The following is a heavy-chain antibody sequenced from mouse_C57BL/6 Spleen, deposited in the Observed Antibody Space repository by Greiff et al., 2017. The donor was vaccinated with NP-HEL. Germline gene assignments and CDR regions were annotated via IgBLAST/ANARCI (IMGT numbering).Heavy chain of an antibody. CDR2: IYPRSGNT. Sequence: QVQLKQSGAELARPGASVKLSCKASGYTFTSYGISWVKQRTGQGLEWIGEIYPRSGNTYYNEKFKGKATLTADKSSSTAYMELRSLTSEDSAVYFCARDPDGYYEYFDVWGTGTTVTVSS. V-gene: IGHV1-81*01. CDR3: ARDPDGYYEYFDV. J-gene: IGHJ1*03. D-gene: IGHD2-3*01. CDR1: GYTFTSYG.